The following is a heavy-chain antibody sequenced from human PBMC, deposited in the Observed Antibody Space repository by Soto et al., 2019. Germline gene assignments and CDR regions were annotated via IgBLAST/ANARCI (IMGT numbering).Heavy chain of an antibody. J-gene: IGHJ4*02. Sequence: GESLKISCAASGFTFSSYSMNWVRQAPGKGLEWVSSISSSSSYIYYADSVKGRFTISRDNAKNSLYLQMNSLRAEDTAVYYCASPVYCSGGSCFDYWGQGTLVTVSS. D-gene: IGHD2-15*01. CDR2: ISSSSSYI. CDR3: ASPVYCSGGSCFDY. CDR1: GFTFSSYS. V-gene: IGHV3-21*01.